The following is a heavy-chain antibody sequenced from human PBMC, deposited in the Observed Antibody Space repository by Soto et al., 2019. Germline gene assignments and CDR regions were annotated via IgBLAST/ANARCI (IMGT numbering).Heavy chain of an antibody. CDR1: GYTFSSHY. V-gene: IGHV1-46*01. Sequence: SVKVSCKASGYTFSSHYMHWVRQAPGQGLEWMGVINPSGTSATYAQKFQGRVTMTRDTSTSTVYMDLSSLTSEDTAVYYCARDQFAGTYNFDYWGQGNLVTVSS. CDR2: INPSGTSA. CDR3: ARDQFAGTYNFDY. D-gene: IGHD1-1*01. J-gene: IGHJ4*02.